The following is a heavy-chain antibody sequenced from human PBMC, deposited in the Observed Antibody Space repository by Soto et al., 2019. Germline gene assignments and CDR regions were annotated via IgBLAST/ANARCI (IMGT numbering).Heavy chain of an antibody. J-gene: IGHJ4*02. Sequence: QVQLVESGGGLVKPGGSLRLSCAVSGFTFSDYYMTWFRQAPGEGLEWVSYISSRTSHTNYANSVKGRFTISRDNAKNSLFLQMNSLRAEDTAVYSCARGRGAAANYFDFWGQGTLVTVSS. CDR3: ARGRGAAANYFDF. CDR1: GFTFSDYY. D-gene: IGHD2-2*01. CDR2: ISSRTSHT. V-gene: IGHV3-11*05.